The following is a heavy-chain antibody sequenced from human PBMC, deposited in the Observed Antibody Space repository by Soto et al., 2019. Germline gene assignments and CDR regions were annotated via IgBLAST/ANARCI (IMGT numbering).Heavy chain of an antibody. J-gene: IGHJ6*02. CDR1: GYSFTSYW. CDR2: IYPGDSDT. Sequence: GESLKISCNGSGYSFTSYWIGWVRQMPGKGLEWMGIIYPGDSDTRYSPSFQGQVTISAHKSISTAYLQWSSLKASDTAMYYCARHGVQDDYSNSNAYYYYGMDVWGQGTTVTVSS. D-gene: IGHD4-4*01. V-gene: IGHV5-51*01. CDR3: ARHGVQDDYSNSNAYYYYGMDV.